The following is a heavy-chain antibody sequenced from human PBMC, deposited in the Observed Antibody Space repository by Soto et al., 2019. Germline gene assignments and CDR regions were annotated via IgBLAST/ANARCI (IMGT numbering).Heavy chain of an antibody. D-gene: IGHD6-13*01. CDR3: AAGSSWYVFDY. CDR1: GFTFSSYA. CDR2: ISGAGAST. Sequence: PGGSLRLSCVGSGFTFSSYAMNWVRQTPGKGLEWVSVISGAGASTYYTDSVKGRFTISRDNSKNTLYLQMHSLRAEDTALYYCAAGSSWYVFDYWGQGTLVTVSS. V-gene: IGHV3-23*01. J-gene: IGHJ4*02.